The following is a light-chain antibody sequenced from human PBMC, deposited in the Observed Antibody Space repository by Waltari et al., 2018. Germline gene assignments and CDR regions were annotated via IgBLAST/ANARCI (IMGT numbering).Light chain of an antibody. Sequence: QLVLTQSPSASASLGASVKLTCTLSSGHSSSIISWHPQQPEKGPRYSMKVNSDGSHSKGDEIPDRFSGSSSGAERYLTISSLQSEDEADYYCQTGGHGTWVFGGGTKLTVL. CDR1: SGHSSSI. V-gene: IGLV4-69*01. J-gene: IGLJ3*02. CDR3: QTGGHGTWV. CDR2: VNSDGSH.